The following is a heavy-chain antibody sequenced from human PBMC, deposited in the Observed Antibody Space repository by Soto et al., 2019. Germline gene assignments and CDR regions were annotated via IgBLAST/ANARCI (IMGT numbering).Heavy chain of an antibody. D-gene: IGHD6-13*01. V-gene: IGHV3-48*01. J-gene: IGHJ5*01. CDR2: IGGSSGTI. CDR3: AREGLSSNWLNWFEF. CDR1: GFTFGSYS. Sequence: GGSLRLSCAASGFTFGSYSMNWVRQAPGKGLEWVSYIGGSSGTIYYADSVKGRFTISRDNAKNSLYLQMSSLRAEDTAVYYCAREGLSSNWLNWFEFWGQGTLVTVSS.